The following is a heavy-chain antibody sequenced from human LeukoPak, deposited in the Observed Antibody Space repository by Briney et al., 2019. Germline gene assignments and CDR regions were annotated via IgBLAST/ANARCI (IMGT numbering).Heavy chain of an antibody. Sequence: GGTLRLSCAASGFTFSSYGMSWVRQAPGKGLEWVSAISGSGGSTYYADSVKGRFTISRDNAKDSLYLQMNSLRAEDTAVYYCALLTYYYGSGSSTYWGQGTLVTVSS. CDR3: ALLTYYYGSGSSTY. J-gene: IGHJ4*02. V-gene: IGHV3-23*01. D-gene: IGHD3-10*01. CDR1: GFTFSSYG. CDR2: ISGSGGST.